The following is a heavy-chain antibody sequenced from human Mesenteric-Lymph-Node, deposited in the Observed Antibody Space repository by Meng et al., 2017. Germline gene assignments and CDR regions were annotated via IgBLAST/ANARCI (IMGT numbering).Heavy chain of an antibody. CDR2: ISSSGSTI. V-gene: IGHV3-48*03. CDR1: GFTFSSYE. Sequence: GGSLRLSCAASGFTFSSYEMNWVRQAPGKGLEWVSYISSSGSTIYYADSVKGRFTISRDNAKNALYLQMNSLRTEDTAVYYCARRKYYDSSGYYYVYFSGPVDYWGQGTLVTVSS. J-gene: IGHJ4*02. CDR3: ARRKYYDSSGYYYVYFSGPVDY. D-gene: IGHD3-22*01.